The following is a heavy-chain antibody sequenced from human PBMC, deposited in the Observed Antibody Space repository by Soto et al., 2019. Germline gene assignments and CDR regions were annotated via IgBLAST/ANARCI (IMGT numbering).Heavy chain of an antibody. D-gene: IGHD1-7*01. CDR1: VGSISSYY. V-gene: IGHV4-59*01. J-gene: IGHJ4*02. CDR3: ARGWELQAPTFDY. Sequence: SETLSLPCTVSVGSISSYYWSWIRQPPGKGPVWIGYIYYSGSTNYNPSLKSRVTISVDTSKNQFCLKLSSVTAVDTAVYLCARGWELQAPTFDYWGQGSLVTVSS. CDR2: IYYSGST.